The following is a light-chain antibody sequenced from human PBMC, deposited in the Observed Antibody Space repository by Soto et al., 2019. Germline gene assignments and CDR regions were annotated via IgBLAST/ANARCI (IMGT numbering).Light chain of an antibody. CDR2: DAS. CDR1: QTISSY. J-gene: IGKJ4*01. CDR3: HQRSKWPLT. Sequence: EIVLTQSPATLSLSPGERATLSCRASQTISSYLGWYQQKPGQAPRLLIYDASNRAAGIPARFSGSGSGTDFTLTISSLEPEDFAVYYCHQRSKWPLTFGGGTKVEIK. V-gene: IGKV3-11*01.